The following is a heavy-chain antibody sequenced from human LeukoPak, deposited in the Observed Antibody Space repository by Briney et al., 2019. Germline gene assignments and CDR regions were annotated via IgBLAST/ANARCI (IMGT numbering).Heavy chain of an antibody. CDR2: ISRNGAAT. CDR1: GLTFGDYT. J-gene: IGHJ6*03. Sequence: GGSLRLSCEASGLTFGDYTMHWVRQAPGKGLEWVSLISRNGAATKYADSVRGRFTVSRDNSKNSLFLQMNSLRAEDTAVYYCAKEGGRTTVTTFHYYYYYMDVWGKGTTVTISS. V-gene: IGHV3-43*01. CDR3: AKEGGRTTVTTFHYYYYYMDV. D-gene: IGHD4-17*01.